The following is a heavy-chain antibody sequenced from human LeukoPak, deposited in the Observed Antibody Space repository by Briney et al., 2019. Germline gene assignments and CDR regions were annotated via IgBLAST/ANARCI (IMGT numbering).Heavy chain of an antibody. CDR1: GFTFDDYG. Sequence: GGSLRLSCAASGFTFDDYGMSWVRQAPGKGLEWVSAISGSGGSTYYADSVKGRFTISRDNSKNTLYLQMNSLRAEDTAVYYCAKSRYRGLSLSWRTLLYSGYDEGVSGPCFDYWGQGTLVTVSS. V-gene: IGHV3-23*01. CDR2: ISGSGGST. D-gene: IGHD5-12*01. J-gene: IGHJ4*02. CDR3: AKSRYRGLSLSWRTLLYSGYDEGVSGPCFDY.